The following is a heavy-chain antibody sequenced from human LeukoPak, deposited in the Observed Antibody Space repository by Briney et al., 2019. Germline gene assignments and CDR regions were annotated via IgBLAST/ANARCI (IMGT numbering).Heavy chain of an antibody. D-gene: IGHD1-7*01. Sequence: PGGSLRLSCAASGFTVSSNYMSWVRQAPGKGLEWVSVIYSGGSTYYADSVTGRFTISRDNSKNTLYLQMNSLRAEDTAVYYCARIVYENYLWFDPWGQGTLVTVSS. V-gene: IGHV3-66*01. J-gene: IGHJ5*02. CDR1: GFTVSSNY. CDR2: IYSGGST. CDR3: ARIVYENYLWFDP.